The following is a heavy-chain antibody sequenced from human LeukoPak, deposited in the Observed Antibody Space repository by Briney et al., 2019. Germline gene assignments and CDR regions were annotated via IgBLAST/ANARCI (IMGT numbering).Heavy chain of an antibody. V-gene: IGHV4-39*01. D-gene: IGHD3-10*01. CDR3: ARLPTMVGELDY. CDR1: GGSISSSSYY. J-gene: IGHJ4*02. Sequence: SETLSLTCTVSGGSISSSSYYWGWIRQPPGKGLEWIGSIYYSGSTYYNPSLKSRVTISVDTSKNQFSLKLSSVTAADTAVYYCARLPTMVGELDYWGQGTLVTVSS. CDR2: IYYSGST.